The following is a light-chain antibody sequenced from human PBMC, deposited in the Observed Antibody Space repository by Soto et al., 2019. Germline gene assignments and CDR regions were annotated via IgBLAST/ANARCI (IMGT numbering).Light chain of an antibody. Sequence: EIVLTQSPGTLSLSPGERATLSCRASQSVSNNYLAWYQQKPGQTPSLVIYGASNSATGIPYRFSGSGSGTDFTLTISRLEPEDFAVYYCQQYGSSGTFGQGTKVDIK. V-gene: IGKV3-20*01. CDR2: GAS. CDR1: QSVSNNY. CDR3: QQYGSSGT. J-gene: IGKJ1*01.